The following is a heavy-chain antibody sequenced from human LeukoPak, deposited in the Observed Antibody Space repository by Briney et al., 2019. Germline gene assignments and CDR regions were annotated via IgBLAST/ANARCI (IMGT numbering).Heavy chain of an antibody. CDR2: INTNTGNP. CDR1: GYTFTGYY. V-gene: IGHV7-4-1*02. J-gene: IGHJ4*02. Sequence: ASVKVSCKASGYTFTGYYMHWVRQAPGQGLEWMGWINTNTGNPTYAEGFTGRFVFSWDTSVSTAYLQISSLKAEDTAVYYCARGIAATVTTWDYWGQGTLVTVSS. CDR3: ARGIAATVTTWDY. D-gene: IGHD4-11*01.